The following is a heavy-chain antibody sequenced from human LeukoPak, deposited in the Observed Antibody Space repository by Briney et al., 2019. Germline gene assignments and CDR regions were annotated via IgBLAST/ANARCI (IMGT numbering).Heavy chain of an antibody. Sequence: ASVKVSCKASGYTFTSYGISWVRQAPGQGLEWMGWISAYNGNTNYAQKLQGRVTMTTDTSTSTAYMELRSLRSGDTAVYYCARDTHRGAIGVMVRGVTADYWGQGTLVTVSS. CDR2: ISAYNGNT. V-gene: IGHV1-18*01. D-gene: IGHD3-10*01. J-gene: IGHJ4*02. CDR3: ARDTHRGAIGVMVRGVTADY. CDR1: GYTFTSYG.